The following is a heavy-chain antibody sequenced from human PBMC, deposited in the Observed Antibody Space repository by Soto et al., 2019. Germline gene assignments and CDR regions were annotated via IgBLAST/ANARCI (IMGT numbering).Heavy chain of an antibody. Sequence: PSETLSLTCTVSGGSINSSPYYWGWIRQHPEKGLEWIGYIYYSGTTYYNPSLRSRVTISLDTSKNLFSLKLNSVTAADTAVYYCARDYDSSGYSFVYWGQGTLVTVSS. V-gene: IGHV4-31*03. J-gene: IGHJ4*02. CDR2: IYYSGTT. D-gene: IGHD3-22*01. CDR3: ARDYDSSGYSFVY. CDR1: GGSINSSPYY.